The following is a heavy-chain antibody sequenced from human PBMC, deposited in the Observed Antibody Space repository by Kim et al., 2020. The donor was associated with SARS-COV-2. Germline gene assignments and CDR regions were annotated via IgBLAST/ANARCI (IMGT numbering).Heavy chain of an antibody. Sequence: SETLSLTCTVSGGSISGYYWSWIRQPPGKGLEWIGEINHSGSTNYNPSLKSRVTISVDTSKNQFSLKLSSVTAADTAVYYCARGFGAQTWFDPWGQGTLVTVSS. V-gene: IGHV4-34*01. CDR3: ARGFGAQTWFDP. D-gene: IGHD3-10*01. CDR1: GGSISGYY. J-gene: IGHJ5*02. CDR2: INHSGST.